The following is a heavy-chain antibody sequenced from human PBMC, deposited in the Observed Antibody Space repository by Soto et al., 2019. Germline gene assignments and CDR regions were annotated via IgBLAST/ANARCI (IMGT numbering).Heavy chain of an antibody. CDR2: VYYSGST. CDR3: AGDNYYDSSCYYSHY. D-gene: IGHD3-22*01. V-gene: IGHV4-61*01. Sequence: QLQLQDSGPGLVKPSETLSLTCTVSGGSVSSGSYYWSWIRQPPGKGLEWIGYVYYSGSTNYNPYLKSRVSISGDTSKNQFSLKLSSVTAADTSVYYCAGDNYYDSSCYYSHYWGQGTLVTVSS. CDR1: GGSVSSGSYY. J-gene: IGHJ4*02.